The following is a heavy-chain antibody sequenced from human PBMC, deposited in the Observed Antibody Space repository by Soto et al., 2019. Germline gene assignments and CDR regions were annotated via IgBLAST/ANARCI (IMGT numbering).Heavy chain of an antibody. Sequence: QVQLVASGGGVVQPGRSLRLSCAASGFTFSSYAMHWVRQAPGKGLEWVAVISYDGSNKYYADSVKGRFTISRDNSKNTLYLQMNSLRAEDTAVYYCARDDGDVDIVATAKFDYGGQGTLVTVSS. CDR2: ISYDGSNK. J-gene: IGHJ4*02. D-gene: IGHD5-12*01. CDR1: GFTFSSYA. V-gene: IGHV3-30-3*01. CDR3: ARDDGDVDIVATAKFDY.